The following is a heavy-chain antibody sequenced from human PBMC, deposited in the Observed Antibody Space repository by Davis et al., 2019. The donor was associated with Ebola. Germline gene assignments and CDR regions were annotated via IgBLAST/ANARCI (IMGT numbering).Heavy chain of an antibody. J-gene: IGHJ5*02. D-gene: IGHD3-3*01. CDR2: MNPNSGNT. CDR1: GYTFTNYD. V-gene: IGHV1-8*03. CDR3: ARAPQKLYYDFWSGLNWFDP. Sequence: ASVQVSCKVSGYTFTNYDINWVRQAAGQGLEWMGWMNPNSGNTGYAQKFQGRVTITRNTSISTAYMELSSLRSEDTAVYYCARAPQKLYYDFWSGLNWFDPWGQGTLVTVSS.